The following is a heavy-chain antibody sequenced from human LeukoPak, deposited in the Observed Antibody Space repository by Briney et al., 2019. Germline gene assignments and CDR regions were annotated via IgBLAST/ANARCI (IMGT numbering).Heavy chain of an antibody. J-gene: IGHJ4*02. V-gene: IGHV3-33*01. Sequence: GGSLRLSCAASGFTFSSYGMHWVRQAPGKGLEWVAVVWYDGSKKYSADSVKGRITISRDDSKNTLYLQMNSLRAEDTAVYYCARGVGYYDSSGTIDYWGQGTLVTVSS. CDR2: VWYDGSKK. CDR1: GFTFSSYG. CDR3: ARGVGYYDSSGTIDY. D-gene: IGHD3-22*01.